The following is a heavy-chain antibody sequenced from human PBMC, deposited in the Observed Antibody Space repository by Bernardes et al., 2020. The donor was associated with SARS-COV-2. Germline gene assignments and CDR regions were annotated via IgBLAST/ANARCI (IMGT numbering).Heavy chain of an antibody. V-gene: IGHV3-7*01. J-gene: IGHJ4*02. CDR3: ARDPLYSSGWYKVYYFDY. CDR2: INQDGSNK. Sequence: GGSLRLSCAVSGFTFGSYWMSWVRQAPGKGLEWVANINQDGSNKYYADSVKGRFTISRDNSKNTLYLQMNSLRAEDTAVYYCARDPLYSSGWYKVYYFDYWGQGTLVTVSS. CDR1: GFTFGSYW. D-gene: IGHD6-19*01.